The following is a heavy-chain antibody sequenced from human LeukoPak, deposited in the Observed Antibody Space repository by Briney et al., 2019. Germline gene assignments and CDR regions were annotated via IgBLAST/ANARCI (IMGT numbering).Heavy chain of an antibody. CDR1: GYSFTNYW. J-gene: IGHJ6*03. D-gene: IGHD3-22*01. Sequence: GESLKISCKGSGYSFTNYWIGWVRQMPGKGLEWMGIIYPGDSDTRYSPSFQGQVTISADKSISTAYLQWSSLKASDTAMYYCARHARFYYYDSRAPPLYYYYMDVWGKGTTVTVSS. V-gene: IGHV5-51*01. CDR3: ARHARFYYYDSRAPPLYYYYMDV. CDR2: IYPGDSDT.